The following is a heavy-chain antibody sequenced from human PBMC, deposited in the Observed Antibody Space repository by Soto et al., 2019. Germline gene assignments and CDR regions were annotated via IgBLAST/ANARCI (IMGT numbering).Heavy chain of an antibody. CDR1: GYTFTSYA. Sequence: ASVKVSCKASGYTFTSYAMHWVRQAPGQRLEWMGWINAGNGNTKYSQKFQGRVTITRDTSASTAYMELSSLRSEDTAVYYCARGGSLYWYFDIWGRGTLVTVSS. D-gene: IGHD1-26*01. J-gene: IGHJ2*01. CDR3: ARGGSLYWYFDI. CDR2: INAGNGNT. V-gene: IGHV1-3*01.